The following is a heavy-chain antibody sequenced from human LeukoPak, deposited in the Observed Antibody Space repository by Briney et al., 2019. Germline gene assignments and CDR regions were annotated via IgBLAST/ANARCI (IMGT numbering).Heavy chain of an antibody. CDR2: IYYSGST. CDR3: ARGGLFGSINYFDY. V-gene: IGHV4-59*01. J-gene: IGHJ4*02. D-gene: IGHD2-2*01. CDR1: GGSISSYY. Sequence: SETLSLTCTVSGGSISSYYWSWIRQPPGKGLEWIGYIYYSGSTNYNPSLKGRVTISVDTSKNQFSLKLSSVTAADTAVYYCARGGLFGSINYFDYWGQGTLVTVSS.